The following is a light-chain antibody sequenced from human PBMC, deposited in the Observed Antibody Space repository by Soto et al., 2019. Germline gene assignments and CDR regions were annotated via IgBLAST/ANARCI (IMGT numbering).Light chain of an antibody. CDR2: DAS. CDR3: QQRFNWPRFT. V-gene: IGKV3-11*01. Sequence: EIVLTQSPATLSLSPGERATLSCRASQSVSSYLAWYQQKPGQAPRLLIYDASNRATGIPARFSGGGSGTYFTLTIRRLEPEDFAVYYCQQRFNWPRFTFGQGTKLEIK. J-gene: IGKJ2*01. CDR1: QSVSSY.